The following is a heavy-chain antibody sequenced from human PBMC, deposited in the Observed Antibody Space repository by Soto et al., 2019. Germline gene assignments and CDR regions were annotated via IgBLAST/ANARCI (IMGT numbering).Heavy chain of an antibody. J-gene: IGHJ4*02. CDR3: ARREEGASSALLDY. CDR1: GFTFSDYV. Sequence: QVQLVESGGGVVQPGRSLRLSCAASGFTFSDYVMHWVRQVPGKGLEWVAVISHDGRIKYYADSVKGRFTISRDNSENTLYLQMNSLRTEDTALYYCARREEGASSALLDYWGQGTLVTVSS. V-gene: IGHV3-30*03. CDR2: ISHDGRIK.